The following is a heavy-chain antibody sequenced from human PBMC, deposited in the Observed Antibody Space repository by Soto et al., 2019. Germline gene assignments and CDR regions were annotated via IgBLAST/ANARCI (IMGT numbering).Heavy chain of an antibody. CDR2: LNPNSGNT. CDR1: GYTFTSYD. Sequence: QVQLVQSGAEVKKPGSSLKVSCKASGYTFTSYDIKWVRQATGQGLEWMGWLNPNSGNTGYAQKFQGRVTMTRNTSISTAYLELSSLRSEDTAVYYWARGRYYDFWSGQMHAFDIWGQGTMITVS. V-gene: IGHV1-8*01. J-gene: IGHJ3*02. CDR3: ARGRYYDFWSGQMHAFDI. D-gene: IGHD3-3*01.